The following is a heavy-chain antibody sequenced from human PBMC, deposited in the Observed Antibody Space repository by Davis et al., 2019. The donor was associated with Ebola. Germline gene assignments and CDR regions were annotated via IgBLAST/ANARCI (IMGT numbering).Heavy chain of an antibody. V-gene: IGHV1-69*04. J-gene: IGHJ4*02. CDR1: GDTFSSYA. D-gene: IGHD2-21*02. CDR2: IIPILGIA. Sequence: SVKVSCKASGDTFSSYAISWVRQAPGQGLEWMGRIIPILGIANYAQKFQGRVTITADKSTSTAYMELSSLRSEDTAVYYCARGGDEVTAPGFDYWGQGTLVTVSS. CDR3: ARGGDEVTAPGFDY.